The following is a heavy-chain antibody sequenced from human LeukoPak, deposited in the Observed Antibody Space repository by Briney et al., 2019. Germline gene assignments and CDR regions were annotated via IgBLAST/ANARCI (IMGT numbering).Heavy chain of an antibody. Sequence: SETLSLTCTVSGGSISSYYWSWIRQPPGKGLEWIGYIYYSGSTNYNPSLKSRVTISVDTSKNQFSLKLSSVTAADTAVYYCARDREGGYSYGFRLGDTFDNWGQGTMVTVSS. CDR2: IYYSGST. D-gene: IGHD5-18*01. CDR1: GGSISSYY. CDR3: ARDREGGYSYGFRLGDTFDN. V-gene: IGHV4-59*01. J-gene: IGHJ3*02.